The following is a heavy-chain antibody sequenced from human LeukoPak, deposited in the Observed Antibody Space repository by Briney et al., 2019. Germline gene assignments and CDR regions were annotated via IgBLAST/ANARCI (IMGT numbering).Heavy chain of an antibody. CDR2: TYYRTKWYN. CDR3: ARGGIGYCTSTSCSFDS. Sequence: SQTLSLTCAISGDSASTNSAAWNWIRQSPSRGLEWLGKTYYRTKWYNDYGVSVKSRITITPDTSKNQFSLQLNSVTPEDTAVYYCARGGIGYCTSTSCSFDSWGQGTLVTVSS. CDR1: GDSASTNSAA. J-gene: IGHJ4*02. D-gene: IGHD2-2*01. V-gene: IGHV6-1*01.